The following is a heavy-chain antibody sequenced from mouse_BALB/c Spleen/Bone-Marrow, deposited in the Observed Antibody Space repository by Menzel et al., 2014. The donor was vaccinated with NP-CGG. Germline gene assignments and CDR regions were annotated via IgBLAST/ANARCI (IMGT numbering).Heavy chain of an antibody. D-gene: IGHD2-3*01. J-gene: IGHJ4*01. CDR3: TRDLYDGYSYYAMDY. CDR1: GFTFSSYT. CDR2: ISSVGIYT. V-gene: IGHV5-6-4*01. Sequence: EVQVVESGGGLVKPGRSLKLSCAASGFTFSSYTMSWVRQTPEKRLEWVATISSVGIYTYYPDSVKGRFTISRDNAKNTLYLQMSSLRSEDTAMYYCTRDLYDGYSYYAMDYWGQGTSVTVSS.